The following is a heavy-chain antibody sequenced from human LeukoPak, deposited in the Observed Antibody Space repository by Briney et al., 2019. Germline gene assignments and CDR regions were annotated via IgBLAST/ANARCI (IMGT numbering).Heavy chain of an antibody. CDR1: GFTFSSYG. V-gene: IGHV3-33*01. Sequence: GGSLRLSCAASGFTFSSYGMPWVRQAPGKGLEWVAVIWYDGGNKYYADSVKGRFTISRDNSKNTLYLQMNSLRAEDTAVYYCARSYYYGSGSYYKVIDYWGQGTLVTVSS. CDR3: ARSYYYGSGSYYKVIDY. D-gene: IGHD3-10*01. J-gene: IGHJ4*02. CDR2: IWYDGGNK.